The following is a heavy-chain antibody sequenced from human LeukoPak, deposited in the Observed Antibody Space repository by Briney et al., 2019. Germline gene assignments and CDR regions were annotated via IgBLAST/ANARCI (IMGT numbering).Heavy chain of an antibody. CDR1: GFTFSSYA. D-gene: IGHD6-19*01. Sequence: PGGFLRLSCAASGFTFSSYAMSWVRQAPGKGLEWVSAISGSGGSTYYADSVKGRFTISRDNSKNTLYLQMNSLRAEDTAVYYCAKVLGIAVAGAFDYWGQGTLVTVSS. J-gene: IGHJ4*02. CDR2: ISGSGGST. V-gene: IGHV3-23*01. CDR3: AKVLGIAVAGAFDY.